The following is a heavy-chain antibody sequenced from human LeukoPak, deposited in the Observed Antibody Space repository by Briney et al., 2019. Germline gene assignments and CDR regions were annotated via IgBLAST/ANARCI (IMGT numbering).Heavy chain of an antibody. J-gene: IGHJ4*02. CDR1: GGSISSGAYY. CDR2: IYYSGTT. Sequence: SETLSLTCTVSGGSISSGAYYWSWIRQHPGKGLEWIGYIYYSGTTYYNPSLNSPVTMSVDTSKHQFSLKMSFVTAADTAVYYCASGKHLGSGNIFFDYWGQGILVTVSS. D-gene: IGHD3-10*01. V-gene: IGHV4-31*01. CDR3: ASGKHLGSGNIFFDY.